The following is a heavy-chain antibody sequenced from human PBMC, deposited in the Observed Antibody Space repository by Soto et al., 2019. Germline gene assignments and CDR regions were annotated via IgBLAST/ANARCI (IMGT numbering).Heavy chain of an antibody. V-gene: IGHV4-34*01. CDR2: ITHGGST. D-gene: IGHD6-19*01. Sequence: SETLSLTCAVYGGSFSDYYWNWIRQAPGKGLEWIGDITHGGSTTYSPSLKSRVTISVDTSKNQFSLKVNSLTAADTAVYYCAGGGSNSSIGQLDYWGLGTLVT. J-gene: IGHJ4*02. CDR3: AGGGSNSSIGQLDY. CDR1: GGSFSDYY.